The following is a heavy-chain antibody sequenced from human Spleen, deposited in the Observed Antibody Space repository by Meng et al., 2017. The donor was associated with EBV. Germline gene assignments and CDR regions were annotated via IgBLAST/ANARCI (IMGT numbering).Heavy chain of an antibody. Sequence: QVHVRESGPGVVRPSGTRSPTCAVSRGFITSGDWWSWVRQSPGKGLEWIGEIHHSGGTSYNPSLKSRVTISLDMSKDQFSLRLSSVTAADTAVYYCARAGYHRPASEYWGQGTLVTVSS. CDR2: IHHSGGT. J-gene: IGHJ4*02. CDR1: RGFITSGDW. CDR3: ARAGYHRPASEY. V-gene: IGHV4-4*02. D-gene: IGHD2-15*01.